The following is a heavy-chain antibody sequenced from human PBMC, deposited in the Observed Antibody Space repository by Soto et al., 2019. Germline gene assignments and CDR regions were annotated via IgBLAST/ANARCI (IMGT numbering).Heavy chain of an antibody. V-gene: IGHV3-21*01. CDR3: ARGPLTDAFDI. D-gene: IGHD7-27*01. CDR2: ISSSSSYI. J-gene: IGHJ3*02. Sequence: EVQLVESGGGLVKPGGSLRLSCAASGFTFSSYSMNWVRQAPGKGLEWVSSISSSSSYIYYADPVKGRFTISRDNAKNSLYLQMNSLRAEDTAVYYCARGPLTDAFDIWGQGTMVTVSS. CDR1: GFTFSSYS.